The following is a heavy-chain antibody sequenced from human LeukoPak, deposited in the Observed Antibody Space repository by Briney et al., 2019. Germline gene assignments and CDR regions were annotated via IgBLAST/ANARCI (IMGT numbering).Heavy chain of an antibody. Sequence: PSETLSLTCTVSGGSISSSSYYWGWIRQPPGKGLEWIGSIHYSGSTYYNPSLKSRVTISVDTSKNQFSLKLSSVTAADTAVYYCARYYYGSGSLEDWSQGTLVTVSS. CDR2: IHYSGST. V-gene: IGHV4-39*07. J-gene: IGHJ4*02. D-gene: IGHD3-10*01. CDR1: GGSISSSSYY. CDR3: ARYYYGSGSLED.